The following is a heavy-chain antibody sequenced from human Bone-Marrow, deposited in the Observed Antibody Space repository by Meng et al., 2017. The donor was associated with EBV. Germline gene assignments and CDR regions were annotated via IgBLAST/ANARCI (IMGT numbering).Heavy chain of an antibody. CDR1: GFTFSGYG. CDR2: IPSDGNI. Sequence: QVELVGSGGGVVQPGRSLRLSCAASGFTFSGYGMFWVRQAPGKGPEWVAIIPSDGNIYYADSVKGRFTISRDNSKNTLYLQMNSLRGEDTAVYYCARDLSGRFDPWGQGTLVTSPQ. CDR3: ARDLSGRFDP. J-gene: IGHJ5*02. D-gene: IGHD1-14*01. V-gene: IGHV3-30*03.